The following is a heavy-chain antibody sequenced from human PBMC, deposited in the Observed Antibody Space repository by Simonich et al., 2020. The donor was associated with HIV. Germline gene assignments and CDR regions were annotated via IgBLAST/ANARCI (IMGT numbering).Heavy chain of an antibody. D-gene: IGHD3-16*01. Sequence: QVQLVESGGGVVQPGRSLRLSCAASGFTFSSYAMHWVRQAPGKGLEWVAVISYDGSNKYYANSVKGRFTISEDNSKNTLYLQMNSLRAEDTAVYYCASGGSISSVWADDYWGQGTLVTVSS. CDR2: ISYDGSNK. J-gene: IGHJ4*02. V-gene: IGHV3-30*07. CDR1: GFTFSSYA. CDR3: ASGGSISSVWADDY.